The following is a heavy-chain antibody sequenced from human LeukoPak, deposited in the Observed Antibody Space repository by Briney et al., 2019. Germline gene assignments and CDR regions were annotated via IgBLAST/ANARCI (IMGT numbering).Heavy chain of an antibody. V-gene: IGHV4-38-2*02. Sequence: SETLSLTCAVSGYSIRSGYYWGWIRQPPGKGLEWIGSIFHSGSTFYNLSLKSRVTISVDTSKNQFSLKLRSVTAAHTAVYYCAREGEAMGFYWGQGILVIVSS. D-gene: IGHD3-10*01. CDR3: AREGEAMGFY. CDR1: GYSIRSGYY. CDR2: IFHSGST. J-gene: IGHJ4*02.